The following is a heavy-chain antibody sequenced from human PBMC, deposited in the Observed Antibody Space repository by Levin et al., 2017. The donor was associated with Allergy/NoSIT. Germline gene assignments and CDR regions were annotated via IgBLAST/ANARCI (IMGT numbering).Heavy chain of an antibody. CDR3: ASGPFGELLGYFDY. V-gene: IGHV3-7*02. CDR1: GFTFSSYW. D-gene: IGHD3-10*01. CDR2: IKQDGSEK. Sequence: PGESLKISCAASGFTFSSYWMSWVRQAPGKGLEWVANIKQDGSEKYYVDSVKGRFTISRDNAKNSLYLQMNSLRAEDTAVYYCASGPFGELLGYFDYWGQGTLVTVSS. J-gene: IGHJ4*02.